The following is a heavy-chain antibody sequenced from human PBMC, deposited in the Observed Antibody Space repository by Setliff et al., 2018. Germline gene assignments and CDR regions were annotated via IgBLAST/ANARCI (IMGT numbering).Heavy chain of an antibody. Sequence: PSETLSLTCTVSGGSISSQDWSWIRQPPGKGLEWIGYVYSSGITNYNPSLKSRFTISVDTSKNQFSLKLSSVTAADTAVYYCANSAYQRELDYWGPGTLVTVSS. V-gene: IGHV4-59*11. CDR1: GGSISSQD. CDR2: VYSSGIT. D-gene: IGHD1-26*01. CDR3: ANSAYQRELDY. J-gene: IGHJ4*02.